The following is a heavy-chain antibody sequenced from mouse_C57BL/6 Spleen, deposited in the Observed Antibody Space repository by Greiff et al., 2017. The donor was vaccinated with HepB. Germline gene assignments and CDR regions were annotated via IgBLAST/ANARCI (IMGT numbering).Heavy chain of an antibody. CDR3: AREDYGSSSAMDY. D-gene: IGHD1-1*01. V-gene: IGHV5-17*01. J-gene: IGHJ4*01. CDR1: GFTFSDYG. CDR2: ISSGSSTI. Sequence: EVKLVESGGGLVKPGGSLKLSCAASGFTFSDYGMHWVRQAPEKGLEWVAYISSGSSTIYYADTVKGRFTISRDNAKNTLFLQMTSLRSEDTAMYYCAREDYGSSSAMDYWGQGTSVTVSS.